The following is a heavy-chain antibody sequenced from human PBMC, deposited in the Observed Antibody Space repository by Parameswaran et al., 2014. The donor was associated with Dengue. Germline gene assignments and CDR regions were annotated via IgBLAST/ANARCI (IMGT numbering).Heavy chain of an antibody. V-gene: IGHV4-39*07. CDR2: IDYRGTT. Sequence: WIRQPPGKGLEWIGAIDYRGTTYYSPSLKSRLTISLDTSKNQFSLRLTSVTAADTAVYYCARDQSGAAYFDYWGQGTLVTVSS. CDR3: ARDQSGAAYFDY. J-gene: IGHJ4*02. D-gene: IGHD2-15*01.